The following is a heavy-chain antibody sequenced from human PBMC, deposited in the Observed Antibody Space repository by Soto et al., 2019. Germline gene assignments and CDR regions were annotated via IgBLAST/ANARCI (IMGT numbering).Heavy chain of an antibody. D-gene: IGHD1-26*01. J-gene: IGHJ4*02. CDR2: ISGSGGST. CDR3: LKGWTYSRDSAFDY. CDR1: GFTFSNHA. Sequence: GGSLRLSCSASGFTFSNHAMHWVRQAPGKRLEYISAISGSGGSTHYADSVKGRFTISRDNSKNTLYLQMSSLRADDTAVYYCLKGWTYSRDSAFDYWGQGTLVTVSS. V-gene: IGHV3-64D*08.